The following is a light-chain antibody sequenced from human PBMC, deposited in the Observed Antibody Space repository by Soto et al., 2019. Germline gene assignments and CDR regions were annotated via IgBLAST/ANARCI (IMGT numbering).Light chain of an antibody. V-gene: IGKV1-27*01. CDR2: SAS. CDR3: QKYNSALT. Sequence: IQMTHSPSSLSSSVGDRITITVRASQDISNYLAWYQQKPGKVPKLLIYSASTLQSGVPSRFSGSGSGTDFTLTISSLQPEDVATYFCQKYNSALTFGQGTRLEIK. CDR1: QDISNY. J-gene: IGKJ5*01.